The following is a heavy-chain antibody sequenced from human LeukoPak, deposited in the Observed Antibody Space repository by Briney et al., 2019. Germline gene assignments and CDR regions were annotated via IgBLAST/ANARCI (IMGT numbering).Heavy chain of an antibody. Sequence: PSQTLSLTCTVSGGSISTGGYYWSWIRQPPGKGLEWIGYIYNNGNTYYNSSLKRRVTISADTSKNQFSLKLRSVTVADTAVYYCARTTDWDLFDFWGQGTLVTVSS. V-gene: IGHV4-31*03. CDR1: GGSISTGGYY. J-gene: IGHJ4*02. CDR2: IYNNGNT. CDR3: ARTTDWDLFDF. D-gene: IGHD1-7*01.